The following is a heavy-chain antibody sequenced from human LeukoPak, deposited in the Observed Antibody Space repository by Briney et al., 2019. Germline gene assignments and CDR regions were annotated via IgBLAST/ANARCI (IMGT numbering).Heavy chain of an antibody. V-gene: IGHV4-34*01. J-gene: IGHJ1*01. CDR2: INHSGST. D-gene: IGHD3-22*01. CDR3: ARVGKYYYDSSGYSPDFQH. Sequence: SETLSLTCAVYGGSFSGFYWSWIRQPPGKGLEWIEEINHSGSTNYNPSLKSRVTMSVDTSKNQFSLKLSSVTAADTAVYYCARVGKYYYDSSGYSPDFQHWGQGTLVTVSS. CDR1: GGSFSGFY.